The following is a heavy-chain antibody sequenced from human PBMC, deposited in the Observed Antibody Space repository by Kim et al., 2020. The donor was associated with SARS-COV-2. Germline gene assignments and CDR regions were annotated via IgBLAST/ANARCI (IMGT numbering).Heavy chain of an antibody. V-gene: IGHV3-11*05. Sequence: SVEGRFTISRDNAKNSLYLQVNRLRAGDTAVYYCARARDYSSGTYRAFDYWGQGTLVTVSS. J-gene: IGHJ4*02. D-gene: IGHD3-10*01. CDR3: ARARDYSSGTYRAFDY.